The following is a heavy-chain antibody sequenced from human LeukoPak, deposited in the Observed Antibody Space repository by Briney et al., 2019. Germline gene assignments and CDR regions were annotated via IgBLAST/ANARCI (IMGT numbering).Heavy chain of an antibody. CDR2: IYYSGST. J-gene: IGHJ5*02. CDR1: GGSISSYY. CDR3: AREVVPAAMWFDP. V-gene: IGHV4-59*01. D-gene: IGHD2-2*01. Sequence: SETLSLTCTVSGGSISSYYWSWIRQPPGKGLEWIGYIYYSGSTNYNPSLKSRVTISVDTSKNQFSLKLGSVTAADTAVYYCAREVVPAAMWFDPWGQGTLVTVSS.